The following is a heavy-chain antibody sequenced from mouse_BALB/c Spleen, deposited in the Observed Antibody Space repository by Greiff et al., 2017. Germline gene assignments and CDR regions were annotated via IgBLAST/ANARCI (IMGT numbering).Heavy chain of an antibody. V-gene: IGHV2-6-5*01. CDR1: GFSLTDYG. CDR3: AKGYRYDGYYYAMDY. D-gene: IGHD2-14*01. J-gene: IGHJ4*01. Sequence: VQLQESGPGLVAPSQSLSITCTVSGFSLTDYGVSWIRQPPGKGLEWLGVIWGGGSTYYNSALKSRLSISKDNTKSQVFLKMNSLQTDDTAMYYCAKGYRYDGYYYAMDYWGQGTSVTVSS. CDR2: IWGGGST.